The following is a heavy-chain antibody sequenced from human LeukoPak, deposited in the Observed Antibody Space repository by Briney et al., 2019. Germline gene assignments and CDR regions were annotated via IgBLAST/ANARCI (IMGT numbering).Heavy chain of an antibody. D-gene: IGHD3-16*01. Sequence: SQTLSLTCAISGDSVSSNGVAWNWIRQSPSRGLEWLGRTYYRSKWYIDYAVSVKSRMIINPDTSKNQFSLQLNSVTPEDTAVYYCVRDRLEPRLGYYYYMDVWGKGTTVTVSS. V-gene: IGHV6-1*01. CDR1: GDSVSSNGVA. CDR2: TYYRSKWYI. CDR3: VRDRLEPRLGYYYYMDV. J-gene: IGHJ6*03.